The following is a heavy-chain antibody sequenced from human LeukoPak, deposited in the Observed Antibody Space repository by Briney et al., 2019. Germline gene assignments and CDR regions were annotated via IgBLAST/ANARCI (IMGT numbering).Heavy chain of an antibody. D-gene: IGHD2-15*01. CDR1: GYTFIDYY. J-gene: IGHJ3*02. Sequence: ASVKVSCKASGYTFIDYYIHWVRQAPGQGLEWMGWINPNSGGTNYAQKFQGRVTMTRDTSISTAYMELSRLRSDDTAVYYCARVGVVAAWDAFDIWGQGTMVTVSS. V-gene: IGHV1-2*02. CDR3: ARVGVVAAWDAFDI. CDR2: INPNSGGT.